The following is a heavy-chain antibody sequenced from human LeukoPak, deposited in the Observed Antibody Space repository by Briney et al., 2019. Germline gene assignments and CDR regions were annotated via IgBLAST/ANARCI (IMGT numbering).Heavy chain of an antibody. CDR3: ARGGPDLTHYYYYYMDV. CDR1: GGTFSSYA. J-gene: IGHJ6*03. CDR2: IIPIFGTA. Sequence: SVKVSCKASGGTFSSYAISWVRQAPGQGLEWMGGIIPIFGTANYAQKFQGRVTITTDESTSTAYMELSCLRSEDTAVYYCARGGPDLTHYYYYYMDVWGKGTTVTVSS. V-gene: IGHV1-69*05.